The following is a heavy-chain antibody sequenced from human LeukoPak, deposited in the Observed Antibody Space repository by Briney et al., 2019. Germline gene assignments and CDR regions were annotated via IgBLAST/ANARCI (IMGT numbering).Heavy chain of an antibody. V-gene: IGHV3-48*01. CDR3: ARDPYRGGMDV. CDR1: GFTFSSYN. J-gene: IGHJ6*02. D-gene: IGHD5-12*01. Sequence: TGGSLRLSCAASGFTFSSYNMNWVRQAPGKGLECVSYISSVSSTIYYADSVQGRFTISRDNAKNSLYLQMNSLRAEDTAVYFCARDPYRGGMDVWGQGTTVTVSS. CDR2: ISSVSSTI.